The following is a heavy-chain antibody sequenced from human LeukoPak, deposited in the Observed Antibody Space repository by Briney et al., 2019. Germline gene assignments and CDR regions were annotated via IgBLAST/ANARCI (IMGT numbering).Heavy chain of an antibody. Sequence: SETLSLTCSVSGGSISNYFWTWIRQPPGKGLEWIGYIYYSGSTNYNPSLKSRVTISVDTSKNQFSLKLSSVTAADTAVYYCAREKGELLIDYWGQGTLVTVSS. CDR2: IYYSGST. V-gene: IGHV4-59*01. D-gene: IGHD3-10*01. CDR3: AREKGELLIDY. CDR1: GGSISNYF. J-gene: IGHJ4*02.